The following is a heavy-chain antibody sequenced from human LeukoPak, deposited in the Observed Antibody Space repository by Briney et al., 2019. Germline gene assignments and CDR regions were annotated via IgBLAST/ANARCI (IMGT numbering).Heavy chain of an antibody. CDR1: GFTFSDYG. CDR3: ARGPARFLEWPGHWLDP. V-gene: IGHV3-33*01. CDR2: VSYDGSNK. J-gene: IGHJ5*02. Sequence: PGGSLRLSCAVSGFTFSDYGMHWVRQVPDKGLEWVAVVSYDGSNKYYSDSMKGRFTITRDNSRNTLYLQINSLRVEDTAIYYCARGPARFLEWPGHWLDPWGQGTLVTVSS. D-gene: IGHD3-3*01.